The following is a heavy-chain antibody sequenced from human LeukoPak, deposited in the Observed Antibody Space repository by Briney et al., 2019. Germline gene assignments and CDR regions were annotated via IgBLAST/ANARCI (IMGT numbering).Heavy chain of an antibody. CDR2: ISAYNGNT. D-gene: IGHD3-3*01. V-gene: IGHV1-18*01. Sequence: GASVKVSCKASGYTFTSYGISWVRQAPGQALEWMGWISAYNGNTNYAQKLQGRVTMTTDTSTSTAYMELRSLRSDDTAVYYCARAALDFWSGYYHFDYWGQGTLVTVSS. J-gene: IGHJ4*02. CDR3: ARAALDFWSGYYHFDY. CDR1: GYTFTSYG.